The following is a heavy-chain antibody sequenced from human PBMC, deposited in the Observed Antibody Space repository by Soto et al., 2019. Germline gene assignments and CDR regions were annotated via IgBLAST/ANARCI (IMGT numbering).Heavy chain of an antibody. D-gene: IGHD1-1*01. CDR2: INPSGGST. CDR1: GYTFTSYY. V-gene: IGHV1-46*01. J-gene: IGHJ6*02. Sequence: ASVKVSCKASGYTFTSYYMHWVRQAPGQGLEWMGIINPSGGSTSYAQKFQGRVTMTRDTSTSTVYMELSSLRSEDTAVYYCARARELEPGYYYYGMEVWGQGTTVTVSS. CDR3: ARARELEPGYYYYGMEV.